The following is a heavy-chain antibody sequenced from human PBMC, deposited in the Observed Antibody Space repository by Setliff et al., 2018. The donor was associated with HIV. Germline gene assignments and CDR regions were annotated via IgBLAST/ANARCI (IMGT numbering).Heavy chain of an antibody. Sequence: LSLTCSVSGVSITTDGYYWSWIRHYPGRGLEWIGYMYHGGSTYYNASLASRLIMSLDPSKNQFSLKLNSMTAADTAMYYCAGGRYFRDIRDSRFDFWGQGMLVTVSS. V-gene: IGHV4-31*03. CDR3: AGGRYFRDIRDSRFDF. D-gene: IGHD3-9*01. CDR1: GVSITTDGYY. CDR2: MYHGGST. J-gene: IGHJ4*02.